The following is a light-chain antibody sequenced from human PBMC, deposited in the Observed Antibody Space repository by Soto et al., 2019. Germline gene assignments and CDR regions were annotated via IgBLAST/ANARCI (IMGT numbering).Light chain of an antibody. V-gene: IGLV1-51*01. J-gene: IGLJ2*01. CDR1: SSNIGSNY. CDR3: GTWDSSLSAVV. CDR2: DNN. Sequence: QSVLTQPPSVSAAPGQKVTISCSGSSSNIGSNYVSWYQPLPGTAPKLLIYDNNKRPSGIPDRFSGSKSGTSATLGITGLQTGDEADYYCGTWDSSLSAVVFGGGTKLTVL.